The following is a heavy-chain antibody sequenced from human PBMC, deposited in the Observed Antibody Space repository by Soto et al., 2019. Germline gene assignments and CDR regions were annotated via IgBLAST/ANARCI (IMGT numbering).Heavy chain of an antibody. CDR1: GYTFTSYD. Sequence: ASVKVSCKASGYTFTSYDINWVRQATGQGLEWMGWMNPNSGNTGYAQKFQGRVTMTRNTSISTAYMELSSLRSEDTAVYYCARGRNYYGSGSLQLLDYWGQGTLVTVSS. J-gene: IGHJ4*02. D-gene: IGHD3-10*01. CDR3: ARGRNYYGSGSLQLLDY. CDR2: MNPNSGNT. V-gene: IGHV1-8*01.